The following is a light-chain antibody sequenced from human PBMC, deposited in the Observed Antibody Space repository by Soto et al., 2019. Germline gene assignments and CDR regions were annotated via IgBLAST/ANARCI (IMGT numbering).Light chain of an antibody. Sequence: DVRMTQSPSSLSASVGDTITITCRASRTINTYLNWYQQKPGKAPKLLIYAASSLQSGVPSRFSGSGSGTEFTLTISSLQPDDFATYYCQQYNGYRWTFGQGTKVDIK. V-gene: IGKV1-39*01. CDR3: QQYNGYRWT. J-gene: IGKJ1*01. CDR2: AAS. CDR1: RTINTY.